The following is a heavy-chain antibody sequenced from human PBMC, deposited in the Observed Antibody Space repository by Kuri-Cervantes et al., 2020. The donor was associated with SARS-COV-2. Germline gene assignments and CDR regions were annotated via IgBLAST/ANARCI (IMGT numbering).Heavy chain of an antibody. V-gene: IGHV3-21*01. CDR3: ARDAYSSSWYQVTAIPVSLRY. CDR2: ISSSSSYI. D-gene: IGHD6-13*01. CDR1: GFTFSSYN. Sequence: GESLKISCVTSGFTFSSYNMNWVRQAPGKGLEWVSSISSSSSYIYYADSVKGRFTISRDSAKNSLYLQMNSLRAEDTAVYYCARDAYSSSWYQVTAIPVSLRYWGQGTLVTVSS. J-gene: IGHJ4*02.